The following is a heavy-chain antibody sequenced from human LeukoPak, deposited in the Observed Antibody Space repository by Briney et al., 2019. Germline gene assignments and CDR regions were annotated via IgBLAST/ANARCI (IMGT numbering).Heavy chain of an antibody. CDR3: ARSLSGYGNYYYGMDV. J-gene: IGHJ6*02. CDR2: IKQDGSEK. CDR1: GFTFSSYW. D-gene: IGHD5-12*01. Sequence: PGGSLRLSCAASGFTFSSYWMSWVRQAPGKGLEWVANIKQDGSEKYYVDSVKGRFTISRDNAKNSLYLQMNSLRAEDTAVYYCARSLSGYGNYYYGMDVWGQGTTVTVSS. V-gene: IGHV3-7*01.